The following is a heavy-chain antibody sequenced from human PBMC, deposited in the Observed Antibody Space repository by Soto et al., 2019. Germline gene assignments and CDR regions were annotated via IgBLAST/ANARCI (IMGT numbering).Heavy chain of an antibody. J-gene: IGHJ4*02. CDR1: GGSISSSSYY. Sequence: QLQLQESGPGLVKPSETLSLTCTVSGGSISSSSYYWGWIRQPPGKGLEWIGSIYYSGSTYYNPSLKSRVTISVDTSKNQFSLKLSSVTAADTAVYYCARHDIVVVPAAMSSMRLVEFDYWGQGTLVTVSS. CDR2: IYYSGST. V-gene: IGHV4-39*01. CDR3: ARHDIVVVPAAMSSMRLVEFDY. D-gene: IGHD2-2*01.